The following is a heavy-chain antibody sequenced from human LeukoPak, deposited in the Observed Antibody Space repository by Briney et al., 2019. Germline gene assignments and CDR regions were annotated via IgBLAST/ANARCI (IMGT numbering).Heavy chain of an antibody. J-gene: IGHJ4*02. D-gene: IGHD6-13*01. CDR2: IYYSGST. V-gene: IGHV4-39*01. Sequence: SETLSLTCTVSGGSISSSSYYWGWIRQPPGKGLEWIGSIYYSGSTYYNPSLKSRVTISVDTSKDQFSLKLSSVTAADTAVYYCARQKGMAAAGHDYWGQGTLVTVSS. CDR3: ARQKGMAAAGHDY. CDR1: GGSISSSSYY.